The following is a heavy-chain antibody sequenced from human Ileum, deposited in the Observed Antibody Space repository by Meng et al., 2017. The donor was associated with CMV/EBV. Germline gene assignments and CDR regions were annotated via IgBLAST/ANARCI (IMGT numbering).Heavy chain of an antibody. CDR3: ATGGVVPSLCCMDV. CDR2: ITHAGVT. V-gene: IGHV4-34*01. D-gene: IGHD2-15*01. CDR1: GGSFSGYY. J-gene: IGHJ6*02. Sequence: SETLSLTCAVPGGSFSGYYWSWLRQAPGKGLEWIGEITHAGVTNYNPSLKSRLTMSLDTSDNHFSLRLTSVTAADTAVYYRATGGVVPSLCCMDVWGQGTTVTVSS.